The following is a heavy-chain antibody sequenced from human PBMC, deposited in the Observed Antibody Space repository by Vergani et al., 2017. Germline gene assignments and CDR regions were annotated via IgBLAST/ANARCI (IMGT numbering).Heavy chain of an antibody. Sequence: EVQLVESGGVVVQPGGSLRLSCAASGFTFDDYTMHWVRQAPGKGLEWVSLISWDGGSTYYADSVKGRFTISRDNSKNSLYLQMNSLRAEDTAVYYCAKDRYYYYGMDVWGQGTTVTVSS. CDR1: GFTFDDYT. CDR2: ISWDGGST. J-gene: IGHJ6*02. CDR3: AKDRYYYYGMDV. V-gene: IGHV3-43*01.